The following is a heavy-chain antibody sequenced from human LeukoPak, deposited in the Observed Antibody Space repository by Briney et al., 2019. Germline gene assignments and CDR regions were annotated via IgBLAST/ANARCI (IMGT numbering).Heavy chain of an antibody. J-gene: IGHJ3*02. D-gene: IGHD3-22*01. V-gene: IGHV3-30*04. CDR1: GFTFSSYA. Sequence: PGGSLRLSCAASGFTFSSYAMHWVRQAPGKGLEWVAVISYDGSNKYYADSVKGRFTISRDNAKNTLYLQMNSLRAEDTAVYYCASPFDSSGYHYVDSFDIWGQGTMVTVSS. CDR3: ASPFDSSGYHYVDSFDI. CDR2: ISYDGSNK.